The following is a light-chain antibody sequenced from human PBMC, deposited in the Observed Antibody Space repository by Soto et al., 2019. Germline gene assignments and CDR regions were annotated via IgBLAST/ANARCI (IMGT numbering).Light chain of an antibody. Sequence: QSALTQPASVSGSPGQSITISCTGTSSDVGSYNLVSWYQQHPGKAPKLMIYEANKRPSGVPDRFSGSKSGNTASLTISGLQAEDEAEYYCSSYAGYSTSVVFGGGTKVTVL. J-gene: IGLJ2*01. V-gene: IGLV2-23*01. CDR3: SSYAGYSTSVV. CDR1: SSDVGSYNL. CDR2: EAN.